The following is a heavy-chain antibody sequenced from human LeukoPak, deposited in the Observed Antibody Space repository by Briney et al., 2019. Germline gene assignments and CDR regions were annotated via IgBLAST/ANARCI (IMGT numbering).Heavy chain of an antibody. J-gene: IGHJ4*02. Sequence: PSETLSLTCSVSGGFNSRYYWSWVRQPLGKGLEWLGHIFYSGHSNYNASLTSRIRMPVDTSKAQFSLELASVIAADTAVYYCARIDPPGFFDQWGPGILVTVSS. CDR1: GGFNSRYY. CDR2: IFYSGHS. D-gene: IGHD6-25*01. V-gene: IGHV4-59*12. CDR3: ARIDPPGFFDQ.